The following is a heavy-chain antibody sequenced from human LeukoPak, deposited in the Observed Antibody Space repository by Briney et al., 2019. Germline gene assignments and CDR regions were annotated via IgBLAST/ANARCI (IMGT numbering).Heavy chain of an antibody. CDR1: GFTFIHYW. D-gene: IGHD6-19*01. J-gene: IGHJ4*02. CDR2: IKQDGSEK. CDR3: ARIGGSVDIGWFFDY. V-gene: IGHV3-7*01. Sequence: PGGSLRLSCAASGFTFIHYWMSWVRQAPGKGLEWVANIKQDGSEKLYLDSLKGRFTISRDNAKNSLYLQMNNLRAEDTAVYYCARIGGSVDIGWFFDYWGQGTLVTVSS.